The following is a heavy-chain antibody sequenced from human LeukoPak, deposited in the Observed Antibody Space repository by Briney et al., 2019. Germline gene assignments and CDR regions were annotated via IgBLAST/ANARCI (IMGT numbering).Heavy chain of an antibody. J-gene: IGHJ4*02. CDR3: ARMNYDFWSGFDY. D-gene: IGHD3-3*01. Sequence: SSETLSLTCTVSGDSISSYYWSWIRQPPGKGLEWIGYIYYSGSTNYNPSLKSRVTISVDTSKNQFSLKLSSVTAADTAVYYCARMNYDFWSGFDYWGQGTLVTVSS. CDR1: GDSISSYY. CDR2: IYYSGST. V-gene: IGHV4-59*01.